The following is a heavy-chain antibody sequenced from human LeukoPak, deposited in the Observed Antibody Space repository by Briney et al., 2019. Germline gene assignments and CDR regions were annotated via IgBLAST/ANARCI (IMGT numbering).Heavy chain of an antibody. D-gene: IGHD1-26*01. Sequence: SETLSLTCTVSGGSVSSGGYYWSWIRQHPGKGLEWIGYIYYSRSTYYNPSLKSRLTISLDTSTNQFSLKLGSVTAADTAGYYCATTAYYFYVDVWGKGTTITVSS. CDR1: GGSVSSGGYY. CDR2: IYYSRST. V-gene: IGHV4-31*03. CDR3: ATTAYYFYVDV. J-gene: IGHJ6*03.